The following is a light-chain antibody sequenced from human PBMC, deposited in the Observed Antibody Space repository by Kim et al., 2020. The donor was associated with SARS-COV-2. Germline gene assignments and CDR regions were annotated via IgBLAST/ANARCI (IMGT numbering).Light chain of an antibody. Sequence: QSALTQPASVSGSPGQSITISCTGTSSDVGTYNHVSWYQHHQGKAPKLLIYAVTKRPSGVSHRFSGSKSGNTASLTISGLQGEDEADYYCSSYTSSSPYGFGTGTKVTVL. J-gene: IGLJ1*01. CDR2: AVT. V-gene: IGLV2-14*03. CDR3: SSYTSSSPYG. CDR1: SSDVGTYNH.